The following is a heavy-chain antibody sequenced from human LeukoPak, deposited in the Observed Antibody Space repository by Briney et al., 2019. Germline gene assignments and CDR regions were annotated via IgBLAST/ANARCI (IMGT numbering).Heavy chain of an antibody. CDR3: ARETPGNSFLFDY. V-gene: IGHV1-2*02. CDR1: GYTFTGYY. D-gene: IGHD1-7*01. CDR2: INPNSGGT. J-gene: IGHJ4*02. Sequence: ASVKVSCKASGYTFTGYYMHWVRQAPGQGLEWMGWINPNSGGTNYAQKFQGRVTMTRDTSISTAYMELSRLRSDDTAVYYCARETPGNSFLFDYWGQGTLVTVSS.